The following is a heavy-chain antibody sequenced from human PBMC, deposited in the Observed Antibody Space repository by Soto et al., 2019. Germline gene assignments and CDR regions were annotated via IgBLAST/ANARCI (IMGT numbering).Heavy chain of an antibody. CDR2: INSNSGGT. V-gene: IGHV1-2*02. Sequence: ASVKVSCKASGYTFTANYIHWVRQAPGQGLEWMGWINSNSGGTKYAKNFQGRVTLTRDTSISTVYMDLSRLISDDTAVYYCARGTGPSWFDPWGQGTTVTVSP. J-gene: IGHJ5*02. CDR1: GYTFTANY. CDR3: ARGTGPSWFDP. D-gene: IGHD1-7*01.